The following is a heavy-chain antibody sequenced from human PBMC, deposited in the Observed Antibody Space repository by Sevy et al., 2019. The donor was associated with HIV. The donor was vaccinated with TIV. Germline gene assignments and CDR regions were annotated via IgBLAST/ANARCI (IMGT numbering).Heavy chain of an antibody. Sequence: GGYLRLSCAASGFTFSSYALLWVRQAPGKGLEWVSLISYDGSKKYYSDSVKGRFAISRDESKTTLFLQMNSLRSEDTAIYYCARVGVSYCTDDCYHRFDYWGRGTLVTVSS. V-gene: IGHV3-30*09. CDR3: ARVGVSYCTDDCYHRFDY. J-gene: IGHJ4*02. CDR2: ISYDGSKK. D-gene: IGHD2-21*02. CDR1: GFTFSSYA.